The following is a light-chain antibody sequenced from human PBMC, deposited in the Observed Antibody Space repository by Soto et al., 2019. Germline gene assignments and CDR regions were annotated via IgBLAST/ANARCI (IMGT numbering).Light chain of an antibody. CDR2: DAS. J-gene: IGKJ1*01. CDR3: QQYGSSGT. Sequence: DTVLTQSPGTLSLTSGERATLSCRASQSISGTYLAWYQQKPGQAPRLLIYDASNRATGIPARFSGSGSGTDFTLTISRLEPEDFALYYCQQYGSSGTFGQGTKGDIK. V-gene: IGKV3-20*01. CDR1: QSISGTY.